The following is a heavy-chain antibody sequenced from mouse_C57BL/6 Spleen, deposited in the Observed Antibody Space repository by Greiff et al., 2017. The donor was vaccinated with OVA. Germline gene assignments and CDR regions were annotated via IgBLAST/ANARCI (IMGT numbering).Heavy chain of an antibody. V-gene: IGHV5-17*01. CDR3: ARDYDYDGAWFAY. J-gene: IGHJ3*01. Sequence: EVKVVESGGGLVKPGGSLKLSCAASGFTFSDYGMHWVRQAPEKGLAWVAYISSGSSTIYYADTVKGRFTISRDNAKNTLFLQMTSLRSEDTAMYYCARDYDYDGAWFAYWGQGTLVTVSA. CDR2: ISSGSSTI. D-gene: IGHD2-4*01. CDR1: GFTFSDYG.